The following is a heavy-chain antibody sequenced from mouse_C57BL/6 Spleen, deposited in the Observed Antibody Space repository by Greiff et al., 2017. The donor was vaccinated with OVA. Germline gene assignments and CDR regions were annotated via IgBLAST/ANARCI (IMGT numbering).Heavy chain of an antibody. J-gene: IGHJ4*01. V-gene: IGHV5-4*03. CDR2: ISDGGSYT. CDR3: ARARGCYYYAMDY. Sequence: EVKLMESGGGLVKPGGSLKLSCAASGFTFSSYAMSWVRQTPEKRLEWVATISDGGSYTYYPDNVKGRFTISRDNAKNNLYLQMSHLKSEDTAMYYCARARGCYYYAMDYWGQGTSVTVSS. D-gene: IGHD2-12*01. CDR1: GFTFSSYA.